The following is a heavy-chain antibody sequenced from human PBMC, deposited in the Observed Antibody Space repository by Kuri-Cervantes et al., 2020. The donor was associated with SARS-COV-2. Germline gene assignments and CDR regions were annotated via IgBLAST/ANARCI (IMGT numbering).Heavy chain of an antibody. CDR1: GFTFSSYD. CDR3: AKDGYYGSGSPNTYYYYYMDV. CDR2: ISWDGGST. V-gene: IGHV3-43*02. Sequence: ETLSLTCAACGFTFSSYDMHWVRQATGKGLEWVSLISWDGGSTYYADSVKGRFTISRDNSKNSLYLQMNSLRTEDTALYYCAKDGYYGSGSPNTYYYYYMDVWGKGTTVTVSS. J-gene: IGHJ6*03. D-gene: IGHD3-10*01.